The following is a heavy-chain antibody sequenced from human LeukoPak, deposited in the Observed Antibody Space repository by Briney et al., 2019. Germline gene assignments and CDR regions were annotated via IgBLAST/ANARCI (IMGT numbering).Heavy chain of an antibody. J-gene: IGHJ4*02. CDR3: AKDRRVGATSPSFDY. CDR1: GFIFSSYA. Sequence: GGSLRLSCAASGFIFSSYAMSWVRQAPGKGLEWVSGISGSGGNTYKADSVKGRFTISRDNSKNTLYLQMNSLRAEDTAVYYCAKDRRVGATSPSFDYWGQGTLVTVSS. D-gene: IGHD1-26*01. CDR2: ISGSGGNT. V-gene: IGHV3-23*01.